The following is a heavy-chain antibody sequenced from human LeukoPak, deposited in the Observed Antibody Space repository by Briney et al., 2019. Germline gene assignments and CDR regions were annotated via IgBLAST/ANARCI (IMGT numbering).Heavy chain of an antibody. V-gene: IGHV3-23*01. CDR3: AKDLRSGVVVINLDY. D-gene: IGHD3-22*01. CDR1: GFTFSSYA. J-gene: IGHJ4*02. Sequence: GALRLSCAASGFTFSSYAMSWVRQAPGKGLEWVSAISGSGGSTYYADSVKGRFTISRDNSKNTLYLQMNSLRAEDTAVYYCAKDLRSGVVVINLDYWGQGTLVTVSS. CDR2: ISGSGGST.